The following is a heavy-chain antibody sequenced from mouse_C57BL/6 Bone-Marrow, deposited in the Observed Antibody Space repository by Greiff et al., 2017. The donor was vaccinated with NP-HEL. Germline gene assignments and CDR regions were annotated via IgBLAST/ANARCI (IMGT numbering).Heavy chain of an antibody. CDR2: IDPSDSYT. Sequence: QVQLQQPGAELVKPGASVKLSCKASGYTFTSYWMQWVKQRPGQGLEWIGEIDPSDSYTNYNQKFKGKATLTVDTSSSTAYMQLSSLTSEDSAVYYCARGNYDYDVGDYWGQGTTLTVSS. V-gene: IGHV1-50*01. D-gene: IGHD2-4*01. CDR3: ARGNYDYDVGDY. CDR1: GYTFTSYW. J-gene: IGHJ2*01.